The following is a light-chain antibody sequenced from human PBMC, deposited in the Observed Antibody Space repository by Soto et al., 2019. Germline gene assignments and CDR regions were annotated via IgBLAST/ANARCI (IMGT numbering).Light chain of an antibody. CDR2: DVS. J-gene: IGLJ7*01. CDR1: SSDVGGYNY. V-gene: IGLV2-14*01. CDR3: SSYTSSSTSG. Sequence: QSALTQPAAVSGSPGQSIPISCTGTSSDVGGYNYVSWYQQHPGKAPKLMIYDVSNRPSGVSNRFSGSKSGNTASLTISGLQAEDEADYYCSSYTSSSTSGFGGGTQLTVL.